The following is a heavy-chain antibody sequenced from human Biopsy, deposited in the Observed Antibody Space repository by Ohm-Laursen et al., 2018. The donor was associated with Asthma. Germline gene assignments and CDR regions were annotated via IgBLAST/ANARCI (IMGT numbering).Heavy chain of an antibody. CDR3: AREKVIESRGFQNWFDP. J-gene: IGHJ5*02. CDR2: IYYDGSRK. Sequence: SLRLSCAASGFTFSTYGMHWVRQAPGKGLEWVAGIYYDGSRKYYTESVKGRFTISRDNSKNRLYLEMASLRAEDTAVYYCAREKVIESRGFQNWFDPWGQGTLVHVSS. V-gene: IGHV3-33*08. D-gene: IGHD3-16*02. CDR1: GFTFSTYG.